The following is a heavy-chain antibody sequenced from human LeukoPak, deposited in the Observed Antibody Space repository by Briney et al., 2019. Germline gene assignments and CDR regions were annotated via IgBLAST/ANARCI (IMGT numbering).Heavy chain of an antibody. J-gene: IGHJ6*03. CDR2: IYYSGST. CDR1: GGSISNSSYY. Sequence: PSEALSLTCTVSGGSISNSSYYWGWIRQPPGKGLEWIGSIYYSGSTYYNPSLKSRVTISVDTSKNQFSLKLSSVTAADTAVYYCASSVVVPAPQIYYYYYYMDVWGKGPRSPSP. D-gene: IGHD2-2*01. CDR3: ASSVVVPAPQIYYYYYYMDV. V-gene: IGHV4-39*07.